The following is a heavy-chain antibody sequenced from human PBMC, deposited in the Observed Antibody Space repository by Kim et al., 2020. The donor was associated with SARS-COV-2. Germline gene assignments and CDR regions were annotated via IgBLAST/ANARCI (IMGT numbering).Heavy chain of an antibody. D-gene: IGHD3-10*01. Sequence: GGSLRLSCATSGFTFSIYGLTWVRQAPQKGLEWVSAISADGTGTYYADSVKGRFTISRDSSKNTLSLLMNSLRVEDTAVYFCAKGVDVAPRSWRCFDSWGPGTVVTASS. V-gene: IGHV3-23*01. J-gene: IGHJ3*02. CDR3: AKGVDVAPRSWRCFDS. CDR2: ISADGTGT. CDR1: GFTFSIYG.